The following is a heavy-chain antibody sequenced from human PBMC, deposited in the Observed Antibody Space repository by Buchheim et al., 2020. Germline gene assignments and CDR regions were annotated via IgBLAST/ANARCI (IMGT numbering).Heavy chain of an antibody. J-gene: IGHJ6*02. CDR3: ARDHCSGGSCYESYYGMDV. V-gene: IGHV4-30-4*01. D-gene: IGHD2-15*01. Sequence: QVQLQESGPGLVKPSQTLSLTCTVSGGSISSGDYYWSWIRQPPGKGLEWIGYIYYSGSTYYNPSLKSRVTISVDTPKNQFSLKLSSVTAADTAVYYCARDHCSGGSCYESYYGMDVWGQGTT. CDR2: IYYSGST. CDR1: GGSISSGDYY.